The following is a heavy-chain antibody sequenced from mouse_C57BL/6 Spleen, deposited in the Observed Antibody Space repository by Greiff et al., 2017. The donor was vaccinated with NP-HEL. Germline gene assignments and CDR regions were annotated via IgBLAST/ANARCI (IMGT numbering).Heavy chain of an antibody. D-gene: IGHD1-1*01. V-gene: IGHV14-2*01. CDR3: ANPLDYYGTLDY. J-gene: IGHJ2*01. CDR1: GFNIKDYY. Sequence: EVMLVESGAELVKPGASVKLSCTASGFNIKDYYMHWVKQRTEQGLEWIGRIDPEDGATKYAPKFQGKATITADTSSNTAYLQLSSLTSEDTAVYYCANPLDYYGTLDYWGQGTTLTVSS. CDR2: IDPEDGAT.